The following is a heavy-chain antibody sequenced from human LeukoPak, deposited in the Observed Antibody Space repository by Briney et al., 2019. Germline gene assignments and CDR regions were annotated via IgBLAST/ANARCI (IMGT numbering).Heavy chain of an antibody. Sequence: SETLSLTCAVYGGSFSGYYWSRIRQPPGKGLEWIGEINHSGSTNYNPSLKSRVTISVDTSKNQFSLKLSSVTAADTAVYYCARNRYYYGSRSYGVPNWSGPWGQGTLVTVSS. V-gene: IGHV4-34*01. CDR3: ARNRYYYGSRSYGVPNWSGP. D-gene: IGHD3-10*01. J-gene: IGHJ5*02. CDR1: GGSFSGYY. CDR2: INHSGST.